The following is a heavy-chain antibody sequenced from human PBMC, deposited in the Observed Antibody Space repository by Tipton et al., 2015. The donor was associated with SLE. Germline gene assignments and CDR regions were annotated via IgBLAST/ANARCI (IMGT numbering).Heavy chain of an antibody. D-gene: IGHD2-2*01. CDR1: GYSVSSDNY. Sequence: TLSLTCTVSGYSVSSDNYWGWIRQTPGKGLEWLGNIFYSWTTYYNTSLRRRVTISVDASNNQFSLRLSSVTAADTAVYYCARGQGGYCTSTSCYYYYGMDVWGQGTTVTVSS. CDR2: IFYSWTT. J-gene: IGHJ6*02. CDR3: ARGQGGYCTSTSCYYYYGMDV. V-gene: IGHV4-38-2*02.